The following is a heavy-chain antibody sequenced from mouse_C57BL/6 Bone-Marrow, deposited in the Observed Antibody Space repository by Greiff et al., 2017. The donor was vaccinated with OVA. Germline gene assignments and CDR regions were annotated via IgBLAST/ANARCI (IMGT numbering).Heavy chain of an antibody. J-gene: IGHJ3*01. CDR1: GYTFTSYW. CDR3: ASAVFAY. V-gene: IGHV1-50*01. Sequence: QVQLQQPGAELVKPGASVKLSCKASGYTFTSYWMQWVKQRPGQGLEWIGEIDPSDSYTNYNQKFKGKATLTVDTSSSTAYMQLNSLTSEDSAVYSCASAVFAYWGQGTRVTVSA. CDR2: IDPSDSYT.